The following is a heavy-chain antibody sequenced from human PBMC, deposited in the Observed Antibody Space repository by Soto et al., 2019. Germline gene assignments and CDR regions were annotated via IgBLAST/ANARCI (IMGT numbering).Heavy chain of an antibody. D-gene: IGHD3-3*01. CDR1: GGSISSYY. V-gene: IGHV4-59*01. Sequence: SETLSLTCTVSGGSISSYYWSWIRQPPGKGLEWIGYIYYSGSTNYNPSLKSRVTISVDTSKDQFSLKLSSVTAADTAVYYCASDLEYYDFWSGYRHDAFDIWGQGTMVTVSS. J-gene: IGHJ3*02. CDR3: ASDLEYYDFWSGYRHDAFDI. CDR2: IYYSGST.